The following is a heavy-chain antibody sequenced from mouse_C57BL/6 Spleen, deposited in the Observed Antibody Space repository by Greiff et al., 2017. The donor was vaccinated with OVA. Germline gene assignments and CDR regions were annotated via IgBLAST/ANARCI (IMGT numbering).Heavy chain of an antibody. J-gene: IGHJ2*01. CDR1: GYAFTNYL. V-gene: IGHV1-54*01. CDR2: INPGSGGT. CDR3: ARSSTTVPWDY. D-gene: IGHD1-1*01. Sequence: QVQLKESGAELVRPGTSVKVSCKASGYAFTNYLIEWVKQRPGQGLEWIGVINPGSGGTNYNEKFKGKATLTADKSSSTAYMQLSSLTSEDSAVYFCARSSTTVPWDYWGQGTTLTVSS.